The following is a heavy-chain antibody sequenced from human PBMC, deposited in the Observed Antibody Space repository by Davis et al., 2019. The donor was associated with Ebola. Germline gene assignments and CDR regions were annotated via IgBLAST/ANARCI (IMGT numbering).Heavy chain of an antibody. CDR1: GYTFTSYG. J-gene: IGHJ5*02. Sequence: AASVKVSCKASGYTFTSYGITWVRQAPGQGLEWMGWMNPNSGNTGYAQKFQGRVTMTTDTSTSTAHMELRSLRSDDTAVYYCARGSTMVRGEGWFDPWGQGTLVTVSS. CDR2: MNPNSGNT. D-gene: IGHD3-10*01. V-gene: IGHV1-18*04. CDR3: ARGSTMVRGEGWFDP.